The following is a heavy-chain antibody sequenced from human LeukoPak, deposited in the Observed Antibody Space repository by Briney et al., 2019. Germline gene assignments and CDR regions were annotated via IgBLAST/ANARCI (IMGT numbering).Heavy chain of an antibody. D-gene: IGHD3-9*01. CDR1: GFTFSNYA. Sequence: GGSLRLSCAASGFTFSNYAMSWVRQAPGKGLEWVSAIFGSGGSTYYADSVKGRFTISRDNSKNTLFLQMNSLRVEDTALYYCSKWGDYDVLTGYYDSDFWGQGALVTVSS. CDR3: SKWGDYDVLTGYYDSDF. J-gene: IGHJ4*02. CDR2: IFGSGGST. V-gene: IGHV3-23*01.